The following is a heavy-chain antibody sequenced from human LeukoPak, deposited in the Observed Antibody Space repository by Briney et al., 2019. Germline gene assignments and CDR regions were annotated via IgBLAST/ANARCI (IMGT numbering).Heavy chain of an antibody. D-gene: IGHD7-27*01. Sequence: PSQTLSLTCTVSGGSISSGGYYWSWIRQPPGKGLEWIGYIYHSGSTYYNPSLKSRVTISVDRSKNQFSLKLSSVTAADTAVYYCARVAKSGVFDYWGQGTLVTVSS. J-gene: IGHJ4*02. V-gene: IGHV4-30-2*01. CDR3: ARVAKSGVFDY. CDR1: GGSISSGGYY. CDR2: IYHSGST.